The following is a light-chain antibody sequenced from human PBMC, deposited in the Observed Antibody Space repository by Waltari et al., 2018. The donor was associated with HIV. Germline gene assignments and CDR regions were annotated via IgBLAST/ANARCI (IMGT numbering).Light chain of an antibody. J-gene: IGLJ3*02. CDR1: TIGTKS. Sequence: SYVLTQSPSVSVAPGQTARITCWGNTIGTKSVHWYRQKPGQAPVLVVYDDSDRPSGIPGRFSGSNSGNAATLTISKVEVGDEADYFCQVWDSTSDHLWVFGGGSRLTVL. CDR2: DDS. V-gene: IGLV3-21*02. CDR3: QVWDSTSDHLWV.